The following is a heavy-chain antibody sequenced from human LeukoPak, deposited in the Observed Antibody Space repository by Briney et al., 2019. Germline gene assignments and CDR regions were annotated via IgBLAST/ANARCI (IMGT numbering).Heavy chain of an antibody. V-gene: IGHV3-23*01. D-gene: IGHD1-1*01. CDR2: ISGSGGST. CDR3: ARDTSATTFDY. CDR1: GFTFSSYA. J-gene: IGHJ4*02. Sequence: GESLRLSCAASGFTFSSYAMSWVRQAPGKGLEWVSAISGSGGSTYYADSVKGRFTISRDNSKNTLYLQMNSLRAEDTAVYYCARDTSATTFDYWGQGTLVTVSS.